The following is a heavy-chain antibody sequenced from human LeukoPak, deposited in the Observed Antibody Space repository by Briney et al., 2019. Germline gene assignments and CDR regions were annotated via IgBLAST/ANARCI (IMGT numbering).Heavy chain of an antibody. CDR3: ARVDSSGWFSAFDI. CDR1: GFTLSGYS. CDR2: ISSSSSYI. V-gene: IGHV3-21*01. D-gene: IGHD6-19*01. J-gene: IGHJ3*02. Sequence: PGGSLRLSCAASGFTLSGYSMNWVRQAPGKGLEWVSSISSSSSYIYYADSVKGRFTISRDNAKNSLYLQMNSLRAEDTAVYYCARVDSSGWFSAFDIWGQGTMVTVSS.